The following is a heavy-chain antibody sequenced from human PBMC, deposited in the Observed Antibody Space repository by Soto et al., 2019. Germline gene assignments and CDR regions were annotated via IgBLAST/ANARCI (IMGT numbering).Heavy chain of an antibody. J-gene: IGHJ4*02. Sequence: GGSLRLSCAASGFTFSSYGMHWVRQAPGKGLEWVAVIWYDGSNKYYADSVKGRFTISRDNSKNTLYLQMNSLRAEDTAVYYCARDRAHMTTVTTYDFDKWGQGTLLTVSS. CDR3: ARDRAHMTTVTTYDFDK. CDR2: IWYDGSNK. CDR1: GFTFSSYG. D-gene: IGHD4-17*01. V-gene: IGHV3-33*01.